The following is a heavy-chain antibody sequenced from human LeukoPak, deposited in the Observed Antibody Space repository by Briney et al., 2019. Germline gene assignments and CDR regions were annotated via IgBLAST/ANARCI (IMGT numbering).Heavy chain of an antibody. CDR1: GYTFSTYY. V-gene: IGHV1-46*01. Sequence: GASVKVSCKASGYTFSTYYMRWVRQAPGQGPEWMGVIDPSGGSTNYARKFQGRVTMTSDTSTSTVYMELSSLRSEDTAVYYCARGFCSGGSCYSYDYWGQGTLVTVSS. J-gene: IGHJ4*02. D-gene: IGHD2-15*01. CDR3: ARGFCSGGSCYSYDY. CDR2: IDPSGGST.